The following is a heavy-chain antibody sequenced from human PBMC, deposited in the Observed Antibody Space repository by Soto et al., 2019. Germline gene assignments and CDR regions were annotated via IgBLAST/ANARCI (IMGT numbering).Heavy chain of an antibody. Sequence: SSETLSLTCSVSGAALNSGNYYWSWIRQVPGKGLEWIGHIYVTGAVDYNPSLRDRITISQDTSERQFSLNLRLVTAADTAVYYCARLRIATNNYKWFDPWGQGTLVTVYS. D-gene: IGHD2-21*01. CDR1: GAALNSGNYY. CDR3: ARLRIATNNYKWFDP. CDR2: IYVTGAV. V-gene: IGHV4-31*03. J-gene: IGHJ5*02.